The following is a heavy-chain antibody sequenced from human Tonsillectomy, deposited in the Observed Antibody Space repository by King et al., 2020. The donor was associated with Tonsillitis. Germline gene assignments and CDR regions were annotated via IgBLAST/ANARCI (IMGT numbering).Heavy chain of an antibody. CDR1: GFTFSNYG. D-gene: IGHD3-16*01. V-gene: IGHV3-30*18. J-gene: IGHJ4*02. CDR3: ANEGAGSSLGGYFDY. Sequence: VQLVESGGGVVQPGRSLRLSCAASGFTFSNYGMHWVRQAPGKGLERVEVISYDGSKKYYADFVKGRFTISRDNSKNTLYLQMNSLTTEDTAVYSCANEGAGSSLGGYFDYWGQGTLVTVSS. CDR2: ISYDGSKK.